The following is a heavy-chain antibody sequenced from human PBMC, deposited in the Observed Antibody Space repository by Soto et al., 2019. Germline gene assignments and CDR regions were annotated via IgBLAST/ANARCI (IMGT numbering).Heavy chain of an antibody. CDR2: ISHDGRER. J-gene: IGHJ4*02. D-gene: IGHD1-26*01. Sequence: GGSLRLSCEASGFDFNKYWMTWVRQGPGKGLEWVGGISHDGRERYYLDSVKGRFTISRDNANNLLSLQMSSLRAEDTAVYYCASVGGPLGLLSWGVFAYWGRGTLVTVSS. CDR3: ASVGGPLGLLSWGVFAY. CDR1: GFDFNKYW. V-gene: IGHV3-7*05.